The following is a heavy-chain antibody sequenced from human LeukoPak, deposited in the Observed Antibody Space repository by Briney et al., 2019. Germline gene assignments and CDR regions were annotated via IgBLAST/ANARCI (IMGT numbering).Heavy chain of an antibody. V-gene: IGHV3-23*01. CDR3: AKVRAYFYHGLDV. CDR2: ISGTTSGT. J-gene: IGHJ6*02. Sequence: GGSLRLSCAVSGFTFSNCAMSWVRQAPGKGLEWVSGISGTTSGTYYADSVKGRFTISRDNSKNTLFLQVNSLRAEDTAVYYCAKVRAYFYHGLDVWGQGTTVTVSS. CDR1: GFTFSNCA.